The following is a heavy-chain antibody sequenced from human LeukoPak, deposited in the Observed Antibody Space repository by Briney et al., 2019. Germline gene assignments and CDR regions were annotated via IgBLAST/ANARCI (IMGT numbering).Heavy chain of an antibody. CDR3: ASPLRYNWNSDWRV. Sequence: PSETLSLTCTVSGGSISSSSYYWGWIRQPPGKGMEWIGSIYYSGSTYYNPSLKSRVTISVDTSKNQFSLKLSSVTAADTAVYYCASPLRYNWNSDWRVWGQGTLVTVSS. D-gene: IGHD1-7*01. J-gene: IGHJ4*02. V-gene: IGHV4-39*01. CDR1: GGSISSSSYY. CDR2: IYYSGST.